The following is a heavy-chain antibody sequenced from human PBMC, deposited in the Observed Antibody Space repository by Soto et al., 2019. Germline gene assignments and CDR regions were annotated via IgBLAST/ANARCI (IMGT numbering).Heavy chain of an antibody. D-gene: IGHD2-15*01. CDR2: IDPSDSYT. Sequence: GESLKISWKGSGYSFTSYWIRWVRQMPGKGLERMVRIDPSDSYTNYSPSFQGHVTISAAKSISTAYLQWSSLKASDTAMYYCARHTVARYCSGGSCFYYYYYYCMDVWGQGTTVTVSS. V-gene: IGHV5-10-1*01. CDR3: ARHTVARYCSGGSCFYYYYYYCMDV. J-gene: IGHJ6*02. CDR1: GYSFTSYW.